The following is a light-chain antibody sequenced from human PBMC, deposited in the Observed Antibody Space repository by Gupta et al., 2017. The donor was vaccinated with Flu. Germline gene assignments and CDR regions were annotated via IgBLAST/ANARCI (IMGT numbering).Light chain of an antibody. CDR1: RSKVAAGYD. V-gene: IGLV1-40*01. J-gene: IGLJ3*02. CDR3: QSYDSSMSGFWV. Sequence: ISCTGRRSKVAAGYDVHWYQQFPGTAPKLLIYGNNNRRSGVPDRCSGAKSGTSASLVITGLQAEEEADDYCQSYDSSMSGFWVFGGGTKLTVL. CDR2: GNN.